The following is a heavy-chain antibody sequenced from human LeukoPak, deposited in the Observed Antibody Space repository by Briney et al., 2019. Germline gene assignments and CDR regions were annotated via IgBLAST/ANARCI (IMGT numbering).Heavy chain of an antibody. CDR1: GESIKSFY. Sequence: SETLSLTCTVSGESIKSFYWSWIRQPPGKGLEWIGEINHSGSTNYNPSLKSRVTISVDTSKNQFSLKLSSVTAADTAVYYCARVSSWPYYYYYYYMDVWGKGTTVTVSS. J-gene: IGHJ6*03. D-gene: IGHD2-15*01. CDR2: INHSGST. CDR3: ARVSSWPYYYYYYYMDV. V-gene: IGHV4-34*01.